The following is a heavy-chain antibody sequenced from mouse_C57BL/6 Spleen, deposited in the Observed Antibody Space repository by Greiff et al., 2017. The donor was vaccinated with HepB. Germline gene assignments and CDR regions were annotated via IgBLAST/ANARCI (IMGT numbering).Heavy chain of an antibody. CDR2: IYPGDGDT. J-gene: IGHJ3*01. Sequence: VQLQQSGPELVKPGASVKISCKASGYAFSSSWMNWVKQRPGKGLEWIGRIYPGDGDTNYNGKFKGKATLTADKSSSTAYMQLSSLTSEDSAVYCCGRNYGNFPGFAYWGQGTLVTVSA. CDR3: GRNYGNFPGFAY. V-gene: IGHV1-82*01. D-gene: IGHD2-1*01. CDR1: GYAFSSSW.